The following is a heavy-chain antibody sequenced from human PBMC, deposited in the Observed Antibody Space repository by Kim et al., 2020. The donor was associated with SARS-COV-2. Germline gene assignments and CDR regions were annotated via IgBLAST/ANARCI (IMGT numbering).Heavy chain of an antibody. CDR2: GST. V-gene: IGHV4-34*01. Sequence: GSTNYNPSLESRLTISLDTSKNQLSLRLSSVTAADTAVYYCARGRRFFGYWGQGTLVTVSS. J-gene: IGHJ4*02. CDR3: ARGRRFFGY.